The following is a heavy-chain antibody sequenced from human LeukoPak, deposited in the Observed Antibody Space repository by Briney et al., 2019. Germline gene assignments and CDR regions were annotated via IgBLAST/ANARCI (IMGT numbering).Heavy chain of an antibody. CDR3: ARINSSSSPHFDY. Sequence: GGSLRLSCAASGFTLSSYWMSWVRQAPGKGLEWVANINQDGSEKSYVDSVKGRFTISRDNAKNSLFLQTNSLRAEDTAVYYCARINSSSSPHFDYWGQGTLVTVSS. CDR1: GFTLSSYW. J-gene: IGHJ4*02. CDR2: INQDGSEK. D-gene: IGHD6-6*01. V-gene: IGHV3-7*01.